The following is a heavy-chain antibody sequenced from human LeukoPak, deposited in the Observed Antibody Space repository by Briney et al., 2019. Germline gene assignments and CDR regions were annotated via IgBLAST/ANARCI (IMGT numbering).Heavy chain of an antibody. CDR1: GYSFSSYW. D-gene: IGHD1-7*01. Sequence: PGESLKISCKGSGYSFSSYWIGWVRQMPGKGLEWMGIIYPGDSDTRYSPSFQGQVTISADKSISTAYLRWSSLKASDTAMYYCARLELYPDAFDIWGQGTMVTFSS. CDR3: ARLELYPDAFDI. CDR2: IYPGDSDT. V-gene: IGHV5-51*01. J-gene: IGHJ3*02.